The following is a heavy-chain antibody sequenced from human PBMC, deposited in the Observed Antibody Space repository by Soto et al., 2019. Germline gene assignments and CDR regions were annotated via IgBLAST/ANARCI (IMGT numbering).Heavy chain of an antibody. CDR1: GYSFTSYW. J-gene: IGHJ6*02. V-gene: IGHV5-51*01. CDR2: IYPGDSDT. D-gene: IGHD2-15*01. CDR3: ARATVVVVAAGYHYYAMDA. Sequence: PGESLKISCKGSGYSFTSYWIGWVRQMPGKGLEWMGIIYPGDSDTRYSPSFQGQVTISADKSISTAYLQWSSLKASDTAVYYCARATVVVVAAGYHYYAMDAWGQGTTVTVSS.